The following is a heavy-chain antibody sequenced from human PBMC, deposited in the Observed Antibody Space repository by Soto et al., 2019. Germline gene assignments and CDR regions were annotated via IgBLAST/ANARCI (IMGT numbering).Heavy chain of an antibody. CDR1: GFKISSSS. D-gene: IGHD1-26*01. CDR2: ISDSGSNT. CDR3: AKGLLAIVGTTLPRDAFNI. J-gene: IGHJ3*02. Sequence: GGSLRLSCAASGFKISSSSMNWVRQAPGGGLEWVAYISDSGSNTPYADSVKGRFTVSRDTAKNSLYLQMSGLRPEDTAVYYCAKGLLAIVGTTLPRDAFNIWGQGTMVTVSS. V-gene: IGHV3-48*01.